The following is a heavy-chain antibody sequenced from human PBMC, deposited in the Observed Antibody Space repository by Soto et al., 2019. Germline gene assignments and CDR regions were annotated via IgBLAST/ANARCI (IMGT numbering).Heavy chain of an antibody. V-gene: IGHV4-34*01. CDR2: INHSGST. CDR3: ARGWGYCSSTSCYEYYYYMDV. CDR1: GGSFSGYY. Sequence: SETLSLTCAVYGGSFSGYYWSWIRQPPGKGLEWIGEINHSGSTNYNPSLKSRVTISVDTSKNQFSLKLSSVTAADTAVYYCARGWGYCSSTSCYEYYYYMDVWGKGTTVTVSS. D-gene: IGHD2-2*01. J-gene: IGHJ6*03.